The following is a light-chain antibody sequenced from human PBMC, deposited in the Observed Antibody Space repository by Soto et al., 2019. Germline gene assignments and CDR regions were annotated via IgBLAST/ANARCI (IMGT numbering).Light chain of an antibody. Sequence: QSALTQPPSASGSPGQSVTISCTGTKNDIGVYDFVSWYQHHPGKAPRLIIYEVVQRPSGVPDRFSGSKSGNTASLTVPGLQAADEADYFCKSYAGSSTYAFGSGTKLTV. J-gene: IGLJ1*01. CDR2: EVV. CDR1: KNDIGVYDF. V-gene: IGLV2-8*01. CDR3: KSYAGSSTYA.